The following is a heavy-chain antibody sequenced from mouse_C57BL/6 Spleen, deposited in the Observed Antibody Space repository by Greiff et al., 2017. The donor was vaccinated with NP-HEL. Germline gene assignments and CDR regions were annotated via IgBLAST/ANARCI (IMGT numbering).Heavy chain of an antibody. CDR2: IYPSDSET. D-gene: IGHD1-1*01. V-gene: IGHV1-61*01. J-gene: IGHJ4*01. CDR1: GYTFTSYW. CDR3: ARKLLRYKAMGY. Sequence: VQLQQPGAELVRPGSSVKLSCKASGYTFTSYWMDWVKQRPGQGLEWIGNIYPSDSETHYNQKFKDKATLTVDKSSSTAYMQLSSLTSEDSAVYYSARKLLRYKAMGYWGQGATVT.